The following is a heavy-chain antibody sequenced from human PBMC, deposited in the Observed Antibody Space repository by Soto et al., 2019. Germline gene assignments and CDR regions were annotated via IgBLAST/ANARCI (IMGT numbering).Heavy chain of an antibody. D-gene: IGHD3-10*01. Sequence: QVQLVQSGAEVKKPGSSVKVSCKASGGTFSSYAISWVRQAPGQGLEWLGGIIPIFGTANYAQQFQGRVTITADESTSTSYMELSSLRAEDTAVYYCADAIGVGEYNYYYFDYWGQGTLVTVSS. CDR1: GGTFSSYA. CDR3: ADAIGVGEYNYYYFDY. J-gene: IGHJ4*02. CDR2: IIPIFGTA. V-gene: IGHV1-69*01.